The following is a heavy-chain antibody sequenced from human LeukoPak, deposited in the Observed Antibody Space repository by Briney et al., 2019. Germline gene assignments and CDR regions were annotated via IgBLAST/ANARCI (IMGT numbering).Heavy chain of an antibody. CDR1: GGTFSSYA. J-gene: IGHJ3*02. Sequence: ASVTVSCTASGGTFSSYAISWVRQAPGQGLEWMGRIIPILGIANYAQKFQGRVTITADKSTSTAYMELSSLRSEDTAVYYCARAYCSGGSCYSGAFDIWGQGTMVTVSS. CDR3: ARAYCSGGSCYSGAFDI. CDR2: IIPILGIA. V-gene: IGHV1-69*04. D-gene: IGHD2-15*01.